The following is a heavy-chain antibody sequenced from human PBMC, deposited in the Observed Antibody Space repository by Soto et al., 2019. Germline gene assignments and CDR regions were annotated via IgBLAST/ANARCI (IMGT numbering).Heavy chain of an antibody. V-gene: IGHV4-34*01. CDR1: GGSFSGYY. CDR2: INQSGST. D-gene: IGHD3-10*01. CDR3: ARGPKRDYYGSGSPNDY. Sequence: QVQLQQWGAGLLKPSETLSLTCAVYGGSFSGYYWSWIRQPPGKGLEWIGEINQSGSTNYNPSLKSRGTRAGDTTKNQFTRNLSAGTAADTAGEYGARGPKRDYYGSGSPNDYWGQGTLVTVSS. J-gene: IGHJ4*02.